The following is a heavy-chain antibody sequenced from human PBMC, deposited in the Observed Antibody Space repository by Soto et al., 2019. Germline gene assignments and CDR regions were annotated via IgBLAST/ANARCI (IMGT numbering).Heavy chain of an antibody. CDR2: MNPNSGNT. D-gene: IGHD3-10*01. J-gene: IGHJ6*03. V-gene: IGHV1-8*01. CDR3: ARVGPEPLLWFGEGPYYMDV. CDR1: GYTFTSYD. Sequence: ASVKVSCKASGYTFTSYDINWVRQATGQGLEWMGWMNPNSGNTGYAQKFQGRVTMTRNTSISTAYMELSSLRSEDTAVYYCARVGPEPLLWFGEGPYYMDVWGKGTTVTVSS.